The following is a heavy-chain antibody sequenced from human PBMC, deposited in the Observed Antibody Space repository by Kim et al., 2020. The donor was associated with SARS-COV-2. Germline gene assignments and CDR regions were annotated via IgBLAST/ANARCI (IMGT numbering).Heavy chain of an antibody. V-gene: IGHV3-33*01. CDR2: IWYDGSNK. Sequence: GGSLRLSCAASGFTFSSYGMHWVRQAPGKGLEWVAVIWYDGSNKYYADSVKGRFTISRDNSKNTLYLQMNSLRAEDTAVYYCARGMRSERRQWDYYGMDVWGQGTTVTVSS. J-gene: IGHJ6*02. CDR1: GFTFSSYG. D-gene: IGHD4-4*01. CDR3: ARGMRSERRQWDYYGMDV.